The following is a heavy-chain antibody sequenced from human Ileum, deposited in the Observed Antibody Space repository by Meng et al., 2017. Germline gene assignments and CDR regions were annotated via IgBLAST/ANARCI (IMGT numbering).Heavy chain of an antibody. D-gene: IGHD6-25*01. CDR1: GFTFTDYA. Sequence: GESLKISCAASGFTFTDYAMTWVRQAPGKGLEWVSGISGSGDRTYYADSLKGRFTISRDNTKNTLYLQMNSQRTEDTAVYYCARASAAYTVRSVDYWGQGTLVTVSS. CDR2: ISGSGDRT. V-gene: IGHV3-23*01. CDR3: ARASAAYTVRSVDY. J-gene: IGHJ4*02.